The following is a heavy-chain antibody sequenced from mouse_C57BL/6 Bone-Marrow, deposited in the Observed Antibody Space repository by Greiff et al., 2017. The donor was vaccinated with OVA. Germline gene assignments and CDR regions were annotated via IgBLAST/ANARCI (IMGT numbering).Heavy chain of an antibody. CDR1: GYAFSSSW. V-gene: IGHV1-82*01. J-gene: IGHJ3*01. CDR2: IYPGDGDT. Sequence: QVQLQQSGPELVKPGASVKISCKASGYAFSSSWMNWVKQRPGKGLEWIGRIYPGDGDTNYNGKFKGKATLTADKSSSTAYMQLSSLTSEDSAVYFCASEADDYDRFAYWGQGTLVTVS. CDR3: ASEADDYDRFAY. D-gene: IGHD2-4*01.